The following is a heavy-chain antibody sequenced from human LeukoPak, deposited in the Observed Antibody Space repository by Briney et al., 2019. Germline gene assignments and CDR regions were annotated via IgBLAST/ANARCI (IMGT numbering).Heavy chain of an antibody. CDR1: GYSFTSYW. V-gene: IGHV5-51*01. CDR2: IYPGDSDT. D-gene: IGHD4-17*01. Sequence: GESLKISCKGSGYSFTSYWIGWVRQMPGKGLEWMGIIYPGDSDTRYSPSFQGQVTISADKSISTAYLQWSSLKASDTAMYYCVRGDSVDNGDYIGWFDPWGQGTLVTVSS. CDR3: VRGDSVDNGDYIGWFDP. J-gene: IGHJ5*02.